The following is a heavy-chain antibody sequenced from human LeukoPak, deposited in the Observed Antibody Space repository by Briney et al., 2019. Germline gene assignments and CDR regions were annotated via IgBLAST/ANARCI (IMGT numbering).Heavy chain of an antibody. CDR1: GGTFSSYA. CDR2: IIPIFGTA. Sequence: SVKVSCKASGGTFSSYAISWVRQAPGQGLEWMGGIIPIFGTANYAQKFQGRVTITADESTSTAYMELSSLRSEDTAVYYCARDLRGLDAFDIWGQGTMVTVSS. CDR3: ARDLRGLDAFDI. D-gene: IGHD3-16*01. J-gene: IGHJ3*02. V-gene: IGHV1-69*13.